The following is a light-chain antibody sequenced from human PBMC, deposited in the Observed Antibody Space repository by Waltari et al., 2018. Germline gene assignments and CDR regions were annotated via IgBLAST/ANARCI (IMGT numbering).Light chain of an antibody. V-gene: IGKV3-11*01. CDR1: QSVGRY. J-gene: IGKJ4*01. CDR3: QQRSNWPLT. CDR2: DAS. Sequence: EIVLTQSPVTLSLSPGERATLSCRASQSVGRYLAWYQQKPGQAPRLLIYDASNRATGIPVTFSGSGSGTDFTLTISSLEPEDIAVYYCQQRSNWPLTFVGGTKVEI.